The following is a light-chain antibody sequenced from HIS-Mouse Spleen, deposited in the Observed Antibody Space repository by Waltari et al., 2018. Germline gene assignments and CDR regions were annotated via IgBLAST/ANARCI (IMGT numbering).Light chain of an antibody. Sequence: QSARTQPASVSGSPGQSITITCTGTSSDVGGYNDVSWYQQHPGKAPKPMIYDVSNRPSGVSKRFSGSKSGNTASLTISGLQAEDEADYYCSSYTSSSTVVFGGGTKLTVL. CDR1: SSDVGGYND. V-gene: IGLV2-14*03. CDR2: DVS. J-gene: IGLJ2*01. CDR3: SSYTSSSTVV.